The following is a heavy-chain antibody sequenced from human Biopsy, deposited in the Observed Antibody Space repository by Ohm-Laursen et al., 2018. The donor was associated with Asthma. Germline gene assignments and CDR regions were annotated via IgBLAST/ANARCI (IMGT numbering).Heavy chain of an antibody. CDR3: ARTFHFWSPYHAEHYQL. J-gene: IGHJ1*01. D-gene: IGHD3-3*02. CDR2: IKHDGTEK. CDR1: GFTLSSYA. V-gene: IGHV3-7*01. Sequence: SLRLSCAATGFTLSSYAIHWVRQVPGKGLEWVANIKHDGTEKNHVDSLKGRFTISRDNAKNSLYLQMNSLRAEDTAVYYCARTFHFWSPYHAEHYQLWGQGTLVTVPS.